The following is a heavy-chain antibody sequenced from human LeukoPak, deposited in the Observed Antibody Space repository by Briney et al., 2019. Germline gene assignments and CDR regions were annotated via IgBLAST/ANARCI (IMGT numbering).Heavy chain of an antibody. V-gene: IGHV4-59*01. CDR2: GHHSESS. CDR3: ARARVDTAMVTFDY. J-gene: IGHJ4*02. D-gene: IGHD5-18*01. Sequence: SETLSLTCSVSGDSISIYYWSWIRQPPGKGLEWIAYGHHSESSNYNPSLKSRVTISVDTSKNQFSLKLSSVTAADTAVYYCARARVDTAMVTFDYWGQGTLVTVSS. CDR1: GDSISIYY.